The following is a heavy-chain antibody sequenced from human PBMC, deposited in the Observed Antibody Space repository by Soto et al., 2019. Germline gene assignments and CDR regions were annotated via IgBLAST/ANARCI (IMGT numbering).Heavy chain of an antibody. CDR3: WCVRFLMCLLYDY. J-gene: IGHJ4*02. Sequence: APVKVSCKASGYTFTSYGIIWVRQAPGKGLERMGLISSYIGNTTYAQKLQGRVTITTDTSTSTAYMELRSLGSDHTAVDCRWCVRFLMCLLYDYRVQGTLVTVSS. D-gene: IGHD3-3*01. CDR1: GYTFTSYG. CDR2: ISSYIGNT. V-gene: IGHV1-18*04.